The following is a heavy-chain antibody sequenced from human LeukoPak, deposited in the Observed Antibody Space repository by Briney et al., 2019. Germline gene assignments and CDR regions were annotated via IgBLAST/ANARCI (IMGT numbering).Heavy chain of an antibody. Sequence: GGSLRLSCVASGFTFSSRDWMSWVRQAPGKGLEWVANIKQDGSEKYYVDSMKGRFTISRDNAKNSLYLQMNSLRAEDTAVYYCARSNPNPQRMYYYGSGSNTYFQYWGQGTLVTVSS. V-gene: IGHV3-7*01. CDR3: ARSNPNPQRMYYYGSGSNTYFQY. CDR2: IKQDGSEK. CDR1: GFTFSSRDW. D-gene: IGHD3-10*01. J-gene: IGHJ1*01.